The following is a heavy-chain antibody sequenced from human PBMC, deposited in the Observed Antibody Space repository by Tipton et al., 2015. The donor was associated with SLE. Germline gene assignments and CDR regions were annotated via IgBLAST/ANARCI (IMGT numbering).Heavy chain of an antibody. D-gene: IGHD3-10*01. Sequence: SLRLSCATSGFTFDDYAMHWVRLAPGKGLEWVSGISWNSGSIDYTDSVKGRFTISRDNAKTSLHLQMHSLRAEDTALYYCAKDRGAGLGNDALDIWGQGTLVTVSS. J-gene: IGHJ3*02. V-gene: IGHV3-9*01. CDR3: AKDRGAGLGNDALDI. CDR2: ISWNSGSI. CDR1: GFTFDDYA.